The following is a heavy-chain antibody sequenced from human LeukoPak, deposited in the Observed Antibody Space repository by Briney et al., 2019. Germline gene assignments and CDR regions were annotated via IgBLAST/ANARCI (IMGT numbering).Heavy chain of an antibody. CDR3: ARSHDRLLNYYFDY. CDR2: IYCSGST. Sequence: SETLSLTCTVSGGSISSYYWSWIRQPPGKGLEWIGYIYCSGSTNYNPSLKSRVTISVDTSKNQFSLKLSSVTAADTAVYYCARSHDRLLNYYFDYWGQGTLVTVSS. CDR1: GGSISSYY. J-gene: IGHJ4*02. V-gene: IGHV4-59*01. D-gene: IGHD3-9*01.